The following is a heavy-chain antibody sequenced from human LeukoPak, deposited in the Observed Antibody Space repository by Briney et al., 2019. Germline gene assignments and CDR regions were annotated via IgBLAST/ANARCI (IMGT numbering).Heavy chain of an antibody. J-gene: IGHJ4*02. CDR2: IKEDESAK. CDR3: ARDVGGTLDY. Sequence: GGSLRLSCAASGFTFSSYSMNWVRQAPGKGLEWVANIKEDESAKHQADSVKGRFTISRDNAQNSVYLQMSSLRGEDTAVYYCARDVGGTLDYWGQGTLVTVSS. CDR1: GFTFSSYS. V-gene: IGHV3-7*01.